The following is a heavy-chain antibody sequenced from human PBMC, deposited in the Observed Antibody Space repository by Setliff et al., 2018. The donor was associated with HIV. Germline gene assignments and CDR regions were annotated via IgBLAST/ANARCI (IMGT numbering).Heavy chain of an antibody. Sequence: GASVKVSCKASGSTFTSYAISWVRQAPGGLEWMGGIIPIFGTANYAQQFQGRVTITADESTSTVYMELSSLRSEDTAVYYCATNPEMATINYYYYYMDVWGKGTTVTVSS. V-gene: IGHV1-69*13. J-gene: IGHJ6*03. CDR2: IIPIFGTA. D-gene: IGHD5-12*01. CDR3: ATNPEMATINYYYYYMDV. CDR1: GSTFTSYA.